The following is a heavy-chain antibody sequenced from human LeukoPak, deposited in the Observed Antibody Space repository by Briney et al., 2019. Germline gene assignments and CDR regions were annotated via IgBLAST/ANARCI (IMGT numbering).Heavy chain of an antibody. CDR3: ARDLGLRRMI. D-gene: IGHD5-12*01. Sequence: QPGGSLRLSCAASGISVSSNNMHWVRQAPGGGLEWVSYISAGSGTIYSADSVKGRFIISRDNAKNSLYLQMNGLRVEDTAVYFCARDLGLRRMIWGRGTLVAVSS. CDR1: GISVSSNN. CDR2: ISAGSGTI. V-gene: IGHV3-48*04. J-gene: IGHJ2*01.